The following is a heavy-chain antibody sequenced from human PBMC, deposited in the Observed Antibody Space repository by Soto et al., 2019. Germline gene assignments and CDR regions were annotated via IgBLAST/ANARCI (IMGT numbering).Heavy chain of an antibody. CDR2: IVVGSGNT. J-gene: IGHJ6*02. CDR3: AAGVGSSWEYYYYGMDV. Sequence: GPSVKVSCKASGFTFTSSAVQWVRQARGQRLEWIGWIVVGSGNTNYAQKFQERVTITRDMSTSTAYMELSSLRSEDTAVYYCAAGVGSSWEYYYYGMDVWGQGTTVTVSS. D-gene: IGHD6-13*01. V-gene: IGHV1-58*01. CDR1: GFTFTSSA.